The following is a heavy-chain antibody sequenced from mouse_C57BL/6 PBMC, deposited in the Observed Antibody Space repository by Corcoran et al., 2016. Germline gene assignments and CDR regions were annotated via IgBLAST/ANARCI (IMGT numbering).Heavy chain of an antibody. CDR1: GYSITSGYY. CDR2: ISYDGSN. J-gene: IGHJ2*01. CDR3: ARDYRGY. V-gene: IGHV3-6*01. Sequence: DVQLQESGPGLVKPSQSLSLTCSVTGYSITSGYYWNWIRQFPGNKLEWMGYISYDGSNNYNPSLKNRISITRDTSKNQFFLKLNSVTTEDTATYYWARDYRGYWGQGTDVTVSS. D-gene: IGHD2-14*01.